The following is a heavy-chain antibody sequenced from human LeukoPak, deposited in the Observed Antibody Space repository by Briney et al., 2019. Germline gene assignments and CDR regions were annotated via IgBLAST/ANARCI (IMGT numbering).Heavy chain of an antibody. J-gene: IGHJ3*01. CDR3: ASPRSLPV. CDR1: GFTFSNYA. Sequence: GGSLRLSCAASGFTFSNYAMSWVRQAPGKGLEWVSGISGSGGSTYYADSVKGRFTISRDNAMNSLYLQMNSLRAEDTAVYYCASPRSLPVWGQGTMVTVSS. CDR2: ISGSGGST. V-gene: IGHV3-23*01.